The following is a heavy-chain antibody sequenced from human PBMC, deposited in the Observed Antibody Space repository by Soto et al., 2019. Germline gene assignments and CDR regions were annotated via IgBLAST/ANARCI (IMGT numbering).Heavy chain of an antibody. J-gene: IGHJ6*02. CDR2: LSDSGST. CDR1: GGSISGYF. CDR3: ARKEYGDGLDV. D-gene: IGHD2-2*01. V-gene: IGHV4-59*01. Sequence: SETLSLTCTVSGGSISGYFWSWIWQPPGKGLECIGYLSDSGSTDYTPSLNSRVTISVDTSKNQFSLQLSSVTAADTAVYYCARKEYGDGLDVWGQGTTVTVSS.